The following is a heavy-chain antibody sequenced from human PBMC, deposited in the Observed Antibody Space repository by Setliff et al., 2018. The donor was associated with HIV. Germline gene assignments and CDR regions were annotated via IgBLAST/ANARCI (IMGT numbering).Heavy chain of an antibody. CDR3: ARGVGSNFFDY. CDR1: GFNFSIYN. J-gene: IGHJ4*02. CDR2: ISSGTATM. D-gene: IGHD1-26*01. V-gene: IGHV3-48*01. Sequence: HPGGSLRLSCAASGFNFSIYNMNWVRQAPGKGLEWVSYISSGTATMYYADSVKGRFTISRDNVKNSLYLQMNSLRAEDKAVYFCARGVGSNFFDYWGQGTLVTVSS.